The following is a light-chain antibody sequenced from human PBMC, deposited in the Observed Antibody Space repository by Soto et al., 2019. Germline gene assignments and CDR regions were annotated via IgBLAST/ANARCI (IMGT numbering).Light chain of an antibody. J-gene: IGKJ1*01. V-gene: IGKV3-15*01. CDR2: GAS. CDR3: QQYNNWPPWT. CDR1: QSVSSN. Sequence: EIVMTQSPATLSVSPGERATLSCRASQSVSSNLAWYQQKPGQAPRLLIHGASTRATGIPARFSGSGSGTEFSLTISSLQSEDFAVYYCQQYNNWPPWTCGQGTKVEIK.